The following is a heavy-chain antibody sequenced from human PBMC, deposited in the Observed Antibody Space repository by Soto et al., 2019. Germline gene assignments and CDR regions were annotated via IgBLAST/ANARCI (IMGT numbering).Heavy chain of an antibody. V-gene: IGHV5-51*01. D-gene: IGHD2-2*01. Sequence: GESLKISCKGSGYSFTSYWIGWVRQMPGKGLEWMGIIYPGDSDTRYSPSFQGQVTISADKSISTAYLQWSSRKASDTAMYDCARQAVVVVPAVRGSCYYYYYMDVWGKGTTVTVSS. J-gene: IGHJ6*03. CDR2: IYPGDSDT. CDR1: GYSFTSYW. CDR3: ARQAVVVVPAVRGSCYYYYYMDV.